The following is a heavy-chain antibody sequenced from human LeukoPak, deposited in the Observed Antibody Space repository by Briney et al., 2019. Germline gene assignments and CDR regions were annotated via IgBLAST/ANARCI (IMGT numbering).Heavy chain of an antibody. Sequence: GGPLSLSCAPSGFPFSAAWKPGAGPAPGGGREWCARIKSERDGEKIDYGAPVKGRFSISRDDSKNTVFLQMNRLKTEDTAVYYCSTDLLGHWESIWGQGTLVTVSS. V-gene: IGHV3-15*01. CDR3: STDLLGHWESI. D-gene: IGHD1-26*01. J-gene: IGHJ4*02. CDR1: GFPFSAAW. CDR2: IKSERDGEKI.